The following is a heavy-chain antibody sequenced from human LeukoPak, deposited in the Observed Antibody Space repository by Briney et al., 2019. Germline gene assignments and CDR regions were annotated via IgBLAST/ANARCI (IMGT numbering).Heavy chain of an antibody. CDR3: AKWDPYYGSGSSPFDY. Sequence: GGSLRLSCAASGFTFSSYAMSWVRQAPGKGLEWVSAISGSGGSTYYADSVKGRFTISRGNSKNTLYLQMNSLRAEDTAVYYCAKWDPYYGSGSSPFDYWGQGTLVTVSS. D-gene: IGHD3-10*01. V-gene: IGHV3-23*01. CDR1: GFTFSSYA. J-gene: IGHJ4*02. CDR2: ISGSGGST.